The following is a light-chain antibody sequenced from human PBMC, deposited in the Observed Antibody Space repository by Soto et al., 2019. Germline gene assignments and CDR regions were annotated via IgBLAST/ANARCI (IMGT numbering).Light chain of an antibody. CDR2: GAS. CDR1: QSVSSY. V-gene: IGKV3-11*01. J-gene: IGKJ4*01. CDR3: QQRSNWPPT. Sequence: EIVLTQSPATLALSPGERATLSCRASQSVSSYLAWFQQQPGQAPRLLIYGASTRATGIPARFSGSGSGTAFPLTISSLEPEDFALYYCQQRSNWPPTFGGGTKVEIK.